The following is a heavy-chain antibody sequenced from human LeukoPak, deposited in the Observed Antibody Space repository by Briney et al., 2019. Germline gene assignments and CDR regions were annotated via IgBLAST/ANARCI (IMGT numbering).Heavy chain of an antibody. CDR1: GFTFSSYG. Sequence: GRSLRLSCAASGFTFSSYGMHWVRQAPGKGLEWVAVISYDGSNKYYADSVKGRFTISRDNSKNTLYLQMNSLRAEDTAVYYCARVVLGGYRHYYYYYGMDVWGQGTTVTVSS. CDR3: ARVVLGGYRHYYYYYGMDV. V-gene: IGHV3-30*03. CDR2: ISYDGSNK. D-gene: IGHD2-8*02. J-gene: IGHJ6*02.